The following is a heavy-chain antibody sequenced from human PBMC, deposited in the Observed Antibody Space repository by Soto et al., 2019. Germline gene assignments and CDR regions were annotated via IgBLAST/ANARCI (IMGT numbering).Heavy chain of an antibody. CDR3: ATDPFYSNYQVSDWFGP. D-gene: IGHD4-4*01. Sequence: ASVKVSCKVSGYTLTELSMHWVRQAPGKGLEWMGGFDPEDGETIYAQKFQGRVTMTEDTSTDTAYMELSSLRSEDTAVYYCATDPFYSNYQVSDWFGPWGQGTLVTVSS. J-gene: IGHJ5*02. V-gene: IGHV1-24*01. CDR2: FDPEDGET. CDR1: GYTLTELS.